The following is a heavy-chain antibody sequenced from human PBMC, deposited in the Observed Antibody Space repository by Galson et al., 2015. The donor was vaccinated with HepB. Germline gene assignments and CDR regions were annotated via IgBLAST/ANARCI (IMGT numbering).Heavy chain of an antibody. CDR3: ASQYHGYCSGGSCPDSYYGMDV. J-gene: IGHJ6*02. CDR1: GYTFTSYG. V-gene: IGHV1-18*04. Sequence: QSGAEVKKPGASVKVSCKASGYTFTSYGISWVRQAPGQGLEWMGWISAYNGNTNYAQKLQGRVTMTTDTSTSTAYMELSSLRSEDTAVYYCASQYHGYCSGGSCPDSYYGMDVWGQGTTVTVSS. CDR2: ISAYNGNT. D-gene: IGHD2-15*01.